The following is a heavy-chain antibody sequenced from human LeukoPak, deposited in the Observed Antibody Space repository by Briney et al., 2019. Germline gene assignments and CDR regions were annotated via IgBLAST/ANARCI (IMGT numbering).Heavy chain of an antibody. CDR2: ISSSGSTI. CDR1: GFTFSSYE. V-gene: IGHV3-48*03. J-gene: IGHJ4*02. Sequence: GGSLRLSCAASGFTFSSYEMNWVRQAPGKGLEWVSYISSSGSTIYYADSVKGRFTISRDNAKNSLYLQMNSLRAEDTVVYYCARANKDYDILTGYYQLSYYFDYWGQGTLVTVSS. D-gene: IGHD3-9*01. CDR3: ARANKDYDILTGYYQLSYYFDY.